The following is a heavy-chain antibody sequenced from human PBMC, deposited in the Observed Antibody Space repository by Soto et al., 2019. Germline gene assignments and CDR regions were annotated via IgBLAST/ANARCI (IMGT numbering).Heavy chain of an antibody. D-gene: IGHD4-17*01. CDR1: GFIVSDNY. J-gene: IGHJ4*02. CDR2: IYSGDTT. Sequence: PGGSLRLSCAASGFIVSDNYFSWVRQAPGKGLEWVSVIYSGDTTNYAESVRGRFTITRDDSKNSVLLQMNSLRAEDTAIYYCARTLYGDFGMYYFDYWGQGTPVTVSS. CDR3: ARTLYGDFGMYYFDY. V-gene: IGHV3-53*01.